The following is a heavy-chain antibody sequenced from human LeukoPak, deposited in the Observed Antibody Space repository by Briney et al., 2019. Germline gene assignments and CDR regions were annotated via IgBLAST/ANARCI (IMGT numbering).Heavy chain of an antibody. J-gene: IGHJ4*02. CDR2: IKQDRSEK. CDR1: GFTFNTYG. D-gene: IGHD3-22*01. V-gene: IGHV3-7*02. CDR3: ASQNYYDSSGYYPYFDY. Sequence: GGTLRLSCAASGFTFNTYGMSWVRQAPGKGLDWVANIKQDRSEKYYVVSVKCRFTISRDTANNSLYLQMNSLRAEDTAVYYCASQNYYDSSGYYPYFDYWGQGTLVTVSS.